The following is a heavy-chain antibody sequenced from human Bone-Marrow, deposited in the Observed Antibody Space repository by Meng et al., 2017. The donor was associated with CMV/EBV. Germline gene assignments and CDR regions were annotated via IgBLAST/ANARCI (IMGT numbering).Heavy chain of an antibody. D-gene: IGHD3-3*01. V-gene: IGHV3-21*06. CDR1: GFRFEAFS. CDR3: ARVVRFLEWLTPDVH. J-gene: IGHJ4*02. CDR2: ISSRSDYI. Sequence: GGSLRLSCAASGFRFEAFSMNWVRQAPGKGLEWVASISSRSDYIYYAESVRGRFTVSRDNPKNSMYLQLNSLRAEDTAIYYCARVVRFLEWLTPDVHWGQGTAVTVSS.